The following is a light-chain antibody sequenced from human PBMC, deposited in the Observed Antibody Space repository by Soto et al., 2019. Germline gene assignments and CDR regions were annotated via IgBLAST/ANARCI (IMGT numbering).Light chain of an antibody. CDR2: DNN. CDR1: SSNIGNNY. J-gene: IGLJ1*01. V-gene: IGLV1-51*01. CDR3: GTWDNSLSAYV. Sequence: QSVLTQPPSMSAAPGQKATISCSGSSSNIGNNYVSWYQQLPGTAPKLLIYDNNKRPSGIPDRFSGSKSGTSATLGISGLQTGDEADYYCGTWDNSLSAYVFGTGTKLTVL.